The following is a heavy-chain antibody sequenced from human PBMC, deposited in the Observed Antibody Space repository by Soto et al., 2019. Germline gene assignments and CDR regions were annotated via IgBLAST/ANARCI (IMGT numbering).Heavy chain of an antibody. V-gene: IGHV3-30-3*01. CDR2: ISYDGSIE. CDR1: GFTFKNYA. Sequence: GGSLILSCAASGFTFKNYAMHWVRQAPGKGLEWVAVISYDGSIEFYADSVKGRFTISRDDFKNTMFLQMGSLRVEDTAVYYCARDRGSYGVGYYYYGMDGWGQGNTVTVSS. CDR3: ARDRGSYGVGYYYYGMDG. D-gene: IGHD1-26*01. J-gene: IGHJ6*02.